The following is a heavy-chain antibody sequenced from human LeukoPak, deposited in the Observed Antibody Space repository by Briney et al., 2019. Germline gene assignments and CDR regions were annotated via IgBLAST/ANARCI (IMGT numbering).Heavy chain of an antibody. Sequence: PGGSLRFSCAASGFTFSSYGMHWVRQAPGEGLEWVAVISYDGSNKYYADSVKGRSTISRDNSKNTLYLQMNSLRAEDTAVYYCAKDQVTMVRGVKDYYYYYGMDVWGQGTTVTVSS. V-gene: IGHV3-30*18. CDR2: ISYDGSNK. CDR1: GFTFSSYG. D-gene: IGHD3-10*01. J-gene: IGHJ6*02. CDR3: AKDQVTMVRGVKDYYYYYGMDV.